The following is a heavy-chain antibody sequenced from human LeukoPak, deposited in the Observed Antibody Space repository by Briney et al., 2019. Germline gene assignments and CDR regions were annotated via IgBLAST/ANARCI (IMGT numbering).Heavy chain of an antibody. J-gene: IGHJ4*02. Sequence: PGGSLRLSCAAPGFTFSSYAMSWVRQAPGKGLEWVSAISGSGGSTYYADSVRGRFTISRDNSKNTLYLQMNSLRAEDTAVYYCAKDGAGRGYSYAWGQGTLVTVSS. V-gene: IGHV3-23*01. D-gene: IGHD5-18*01. CDR3: AKDGAGRGYSYA. CDR2: ISGSGGST. CDR1: GFTFSSYA.